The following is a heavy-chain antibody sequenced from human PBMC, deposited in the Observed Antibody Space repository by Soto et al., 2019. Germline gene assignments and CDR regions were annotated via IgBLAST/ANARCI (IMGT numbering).Heavy chain of an antibody. CDR3: TRKRFGMDV. Sequence: EVQLVESGGGLVQPGESLRLSCAASGFTFSNSWMSWVRQAPGKGLEWVANIKEGGSEKDYVDPVKGRFTITRDNAKNSLYLQMNNLRAEDTAVYFCTRKRFGMDVWGQGTTVTVSS. CDR1: GFTFSNSW. CDR2: IKEGGSEK. V-gene: IGHV3-7*03. J-gene: IGHJ6*02.